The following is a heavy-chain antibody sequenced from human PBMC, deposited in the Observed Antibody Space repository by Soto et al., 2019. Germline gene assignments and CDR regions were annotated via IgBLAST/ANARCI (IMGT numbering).Heavy chain of an antibody. CDR2: IYYSGST. J-gene: IGHJ4*02. Sequence: QVQLQESGPGLVKPSQTLSLTCTVSGGSISSGGYYWSWIRQHPGKGLEWIGYIYYSGSTYYNPSLKSRVTISVDTSKNQFSLKLSSVTAADTAVYYCAGTMVRDTREVYFDYWGQGTLVTVSS. D-gene: IGHD3-10*01. V-gene: IGHV4-31*03. CDR3: AGTMVRDTREVYFDY. CDR1: GGSISSGGYY.